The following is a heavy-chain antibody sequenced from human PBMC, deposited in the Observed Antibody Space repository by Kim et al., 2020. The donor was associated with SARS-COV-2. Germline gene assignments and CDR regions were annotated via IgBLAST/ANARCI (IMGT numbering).Heavy chain of an antibody. V-gene: IGHV4-59*08. Sequence: SETLSLTCTVSGGSISSYYWSWIRQPPGKGLEWIGYIYYSGSTNYNPSLKSRVTISVDTSKNQFSLKLSSVTAADTAVYYCAGGWERPNFDYWGQGTLVT. CDR1: GGSISSYY. CDR2: IYYSGST. CDR3: AGGWERPNFDY. J-gene: IGHJ4*02. D-gene: IGHD1-26*01.